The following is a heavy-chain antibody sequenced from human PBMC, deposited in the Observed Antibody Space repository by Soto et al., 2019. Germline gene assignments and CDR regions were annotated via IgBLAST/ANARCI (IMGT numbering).Heavy chain of an antibody. Sequence: GGSLRLSCAASGFTYSTYTMHWVCQAPGKGLEWVAVISYDGNNKFYADSVKGRFTISRDSTKQTLYLQMNSLRPDDTAMYYCARDGGASTEYPWHYGTFCDYWGQGTLVIVS. J-gene: IGHJ4*02. CDR2: ISYDGNNK. D-gene: IGHD3-16*01. CDR1: GFTYSTYT. CDR3: ARDGGASTEYPWHYGTFCDY. V-gene: IGHV3-30-3*01.